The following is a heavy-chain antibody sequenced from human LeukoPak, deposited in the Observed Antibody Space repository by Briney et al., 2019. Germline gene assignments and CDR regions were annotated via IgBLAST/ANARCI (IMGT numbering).Heavy chain of an antibody. CDR3: ARDRIMITFGGGIDY. CDR1: GYTFTSYA. CDR2: INAGNGNT. J-gene: IGHJ4*02. D-gene: IGHD3-16*01. V-gene: IGHV1-3*01. Sequence: GASVKVSCKASGYTFTSYAMHWVRQAPGQRLEWMGWINAGNGNTKYSQKFQGRVTITRDTSASTAYMELSSLRSEDTAVYYCARDRIMITFGGGIDYWGQGTLVTVSS.